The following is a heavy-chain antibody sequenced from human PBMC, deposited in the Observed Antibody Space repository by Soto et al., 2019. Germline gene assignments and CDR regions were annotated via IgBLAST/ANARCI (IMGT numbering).Heavy chain of an antibody. CDR2: ISSSGNNI. J-gene: IGHJ4*02. CDR1: GFTFSDYY. Sequence: PGGSLRLSCAASGFTFSDYYMSWIRQAPGKGLEWISHISSSGNNIFYGDSVKGRFAISRDNAKNSLSLEMNSLRAEDTAIYYCARARSSRWYYFFDSWGQGTLVTVSS. CDR3: ARARSSRWYYFFDS. V-gene: IGHV3-11*01. D-gene: IGHD6-13*01.